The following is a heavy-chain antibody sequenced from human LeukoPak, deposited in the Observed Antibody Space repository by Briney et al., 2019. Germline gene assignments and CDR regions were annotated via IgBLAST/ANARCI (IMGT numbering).Heavy chain of an antibody. J-gene: IGHJ4*02. Sequence: SETLSLTCTVSGGSISSGGYYWSWIRQHPGKGLEWIGYIYYSGSTYYNPSLQSRVTISVDTSKNQFSLKLSSVTAADTAVYYCAREEQQLGFDYWGQGTLVTVSS. CDR2: IYYSGST. V-gene: IGHV4-31*03. CDR3: AREEQQLGFDY. D-gene: IGHD6-13*01. CDR1: GGSISSGGYY.